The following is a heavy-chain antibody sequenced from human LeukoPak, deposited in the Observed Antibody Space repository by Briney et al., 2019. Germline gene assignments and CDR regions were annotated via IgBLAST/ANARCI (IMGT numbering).Heavy chain of an antibody. D-gene: IGHD3-3*01. CDR3: ATDIIGYYSPTFDY. J-gene: IGHJ4*02. V-gene: IGHV3-30*02. Sequence: GGSLRLSCAASGFTLSNYGMHWVRQAPGKGLEWVAFIRYDGSNKYYADSVKGRFTISRDNSKNTLYLQMNSLRAEDTAVYFCATDIIGYYSPTFDYWGQGTLVTVSS. CDR1: GFTLSNYG. CDR2: IRYDGSNK.